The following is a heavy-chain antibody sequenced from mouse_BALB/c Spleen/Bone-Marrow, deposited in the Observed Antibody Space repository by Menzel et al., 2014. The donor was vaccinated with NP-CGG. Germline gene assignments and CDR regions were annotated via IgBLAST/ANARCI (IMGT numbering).Heavy chain of an antibody. CDR1: GFTFSSFG. J-gene: IGHJ4*01. CDR3: VRSYVSYAMAF. V-gene: IGHV5-17*02. D-gene: IGHD2-10*02. CDR2: ISRGSSTT. Sequence: EVQLVESGGGLAKPGGSRKISCAASGFTFSSFGMHWVRQAPEKGLEWVAYISRGSSTTNYADKVKGRFTLSRDNPTNIQFLRMTSQGSEVSSWDCWVRSYVSYAMAFWGQGTSVTVSS.